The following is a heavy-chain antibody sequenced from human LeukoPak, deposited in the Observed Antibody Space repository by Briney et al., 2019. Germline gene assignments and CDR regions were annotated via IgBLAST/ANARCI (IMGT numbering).Heavy chain of an antibody. CDR3: ARATYYDFWSGRVYGGAFDI. J-gene: IGHJ3*02. D-gene: IGHD3-3*01. CDR1: GFTFSSYS. CDR2: ISSSSSYI. V-gene: IGHV3-21*01. Sequence: GGSLRLSCAASGFTFSSYSMNWVRQAPGKGLEWVSSISSSSSYIYYADSVKGRFTISRDNAKNSLYLQMNSLRAEDTAVYYCARATYYDFWSGRVYGGAFDIWGQGTMVTVSS.